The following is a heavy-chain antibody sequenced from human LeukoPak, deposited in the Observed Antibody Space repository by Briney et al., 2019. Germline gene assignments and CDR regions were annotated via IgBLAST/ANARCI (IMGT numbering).Heavy chain of an antibody. CDR2: ISGSGGNT. V-gene: IGHV3-23*01. D-gene: IGHD2-21*02. Sequence: GGSLRLSCAASGFTFSSYAMSWVRQAPGKGLEWVSAISGSGGNTYYADSVKGRFTISRDNSKNTLYLQMNSLRAEDTAVYYCARKLLLRWYFDLWGRGTLVTVSS. J-gene: IGHJ2*01. CDR1: GFTFSSYA. CDR3: ARKLLLRWYFDL.